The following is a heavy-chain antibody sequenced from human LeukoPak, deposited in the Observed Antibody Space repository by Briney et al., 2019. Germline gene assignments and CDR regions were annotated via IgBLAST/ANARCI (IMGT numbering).Heavy chain of an antibody. V-gene: IGHV3-23*01. CDR3: AKVPRYSSSSYYYYYYGMDV. D-gene: IGHD6-6*01. Sequence: GGSLSLLCAVSGLTFRSYAMIGVRQAPGKGLEWVSAISGSGGSTYYADSVKGRFTISRDNSKNTLYLQMNSLRAVDTAVYYCAKVPRYSSSSYYYYYYGMDVWGQGTTVTVSS. CDR1: GLTFRSYA. CDR2: ISGSGGST. J-gene: IGHJ6*02.